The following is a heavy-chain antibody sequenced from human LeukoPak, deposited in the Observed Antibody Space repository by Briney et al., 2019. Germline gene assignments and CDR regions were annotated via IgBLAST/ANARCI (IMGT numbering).Heavy chain of an antibody. V-gene: IGHV1-2*02. CDR1: GYTFTCYY. CDR2: INPNSGGT. D-gene: IGHD4-17*01. Sequence: ASVKVSCKASGYTFTCYYMHWVRQAPGQGLDGMGWINPNSGGTNYAQKFQGRVNMTRDKSISTAYIELSRLRSDDTAVYYCARVLRDYGDYGDFWGQGTLVTVSS. CDR3: ARVLRDYGDYGDF. J-gene: IGHJ4*02.